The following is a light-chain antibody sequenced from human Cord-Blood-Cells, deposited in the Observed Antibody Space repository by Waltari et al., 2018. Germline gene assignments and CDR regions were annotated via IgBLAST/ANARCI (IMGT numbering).Light chain of an antibody. CDR2: RNN. J-gene: IGLJ3*02. Sequence: GTPGQRVTISCSGSSSNIGSNYVYWYQQLQGTAPKLLIYRNNQRPSGVPDRFSGSKSGTSASLAISGLRSEDEADFYCAAWDDSLSGRVFGGGTKLTVL. V-gene: IGLV1-47*01. CDR3: AAWDDSLSGRV. CDR1: SSNIGSNY.